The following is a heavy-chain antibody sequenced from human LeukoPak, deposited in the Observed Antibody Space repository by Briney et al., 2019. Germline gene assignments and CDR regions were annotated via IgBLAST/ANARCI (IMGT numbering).Heavy chain of an antibody. CDR2: IKQDGSKK. Sequence: GGSLRLSCAASGFTFSSYCMSWVRQAPGKGLEWVANIKQDGSKKYYADSVKGRFTISRDNSKNSLYLQMNSLRAEDTAAYYCATGMSTVYYYFDYWGQGTLVTVSA. D-gene: IGHD3-10*01. CDR1: GFTFSSYC. V-gene: IGHV3-7*01. J-gene: IGHJ4*02. CDR3: ATGMSTVYYYFDY.